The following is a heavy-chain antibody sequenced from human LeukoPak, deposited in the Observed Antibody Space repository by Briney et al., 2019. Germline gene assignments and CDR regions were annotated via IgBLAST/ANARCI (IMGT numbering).Heavy chain of an antibody. CDR2: INPNSGGT. CDR3: AGDRTLLWFGELLTQFDP. Sequence: GASVKVSCKASGYTFTGYYMHWVRQAPGQGLEWMGWINPNSGGTNYAQKFQGRVTMTRDTSISTAYMELSRLRSDDTAVYYCAGDRTLLWFGELLTQFDPWGQGTLVTVSS. V-gene: IGHV1-2*02. J-gene: IGHJ5*02. CDR1: GYTFTGYY. D-gene: IGHD3-10*01.